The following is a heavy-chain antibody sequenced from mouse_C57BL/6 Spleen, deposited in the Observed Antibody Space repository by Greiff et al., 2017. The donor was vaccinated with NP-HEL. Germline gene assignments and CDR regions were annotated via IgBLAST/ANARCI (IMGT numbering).Heavy chain of an antibody. CDR1: GFTFSSYA. V-gene: IGHV5-4*01. CDR3: ARDQEYGYDLFAD. Sequence: EVQGVESGGGLVKPGGSLKLSCAASGFTFSSYAMSWVRQTPEKRLEWVATISDGGSYTYYPDNVKGRFTISRDNAKNNLYLQMSHLKSEDTAMYYCARDQEYGYDLFADWGQGTLVTVSA. J-gene: IGHJ3*01. D-gene: IGHD2-2*01. CDR2: ISDGGSYT.